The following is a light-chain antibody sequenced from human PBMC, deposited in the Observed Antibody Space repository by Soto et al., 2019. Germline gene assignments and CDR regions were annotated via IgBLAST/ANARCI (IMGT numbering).Light chain of an antibody. CDR1: QSVASTY. CDR2: GAS. J-gene: IGKJ5*01. V-gene: IGKV3-20*01. CDR3: QQYAGSPT. Sequence: EIVVTQSPGTLSLSPGERATLSCWASQSVASTYLGWYQQKPGQAPRLLIYGASSRATGITDRFSGSGSGTDFTLTNSRLEPEDFALYYCQQYAGSPTFGQGTRLEIK.